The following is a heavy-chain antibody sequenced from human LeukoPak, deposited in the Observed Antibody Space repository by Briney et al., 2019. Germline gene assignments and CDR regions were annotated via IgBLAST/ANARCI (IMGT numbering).Heavy chain of an antibody. Sequence: PSETLSLTCAVYGGSFSGYYWSWIRQPPGKGLEWIGEINHSGSTNYNPSLKSRVTISVDTSKNQFSLKLSSVTAADTAVYYCARAYSSSWYRWFDPWGQGTLATVSS. J-gene: IGHJ5*02. CDR3: ARAYSSSWYRWFDP. V-gene: IGHV4-34*01. CDR2: INHSGST. CDR1: GGSFSGYY. D-gene: IGHD6-13*01.